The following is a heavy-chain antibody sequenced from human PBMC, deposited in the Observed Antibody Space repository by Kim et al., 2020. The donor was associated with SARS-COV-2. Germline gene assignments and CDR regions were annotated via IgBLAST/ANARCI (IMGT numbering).Heavy chain of an antibody. CDR2: T. J-gene: IGHJ6*02. D-gene: IGHD4-4*01. Sequence: TYYNPSLKSRVTISVDTSKNQFSLKLSSVTAADTAVYYCAANDYRWDMDVWGQGTTVTVSS. V-gene: IGHV4-31*02. CDR3: AANDYRWDMDV.